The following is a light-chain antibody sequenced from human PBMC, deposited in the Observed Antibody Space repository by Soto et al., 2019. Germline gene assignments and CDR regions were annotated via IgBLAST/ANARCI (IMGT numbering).Light chain of an antibody. V-gene: IGKV3-15*01. Sequence: EIVMTQSPATLSVSPGERATLSCRASQSVSSNLAWYQQKPGQAPRLLIYGASTRATGIPARFSGSGSGTEFTLTISSLQSEDFAVYYCQQYNNWPRTFGQVTKLEIK. CDR3: QQYNNWPRT. J-gene: IGKJ2*01. CDR1: QSVSSN. CDR2: GAS.